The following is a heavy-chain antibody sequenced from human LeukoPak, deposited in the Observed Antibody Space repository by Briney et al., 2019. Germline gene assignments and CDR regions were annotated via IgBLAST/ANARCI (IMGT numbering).Heavy chain of an antibody. CDR2: ISSSSSNI. D-gene: IGHD5-18*01. V-gene: IGHV3-21*01. J-gene: IGHJ2*01. CDR3: ARDEKSDTAMVTSWYFDL. CDR1: GFTFSIYS. Sequence: GGSLRLSCAASGFTFSIYSMNWVRHAPGKGLEWVSSISSSSSNIYYADSVKGRFTISRDKAKNSLYLQMNSLRAEDTAVYYCARDEKSDTAMVTSWYFDLWGRGTLVTVSS.